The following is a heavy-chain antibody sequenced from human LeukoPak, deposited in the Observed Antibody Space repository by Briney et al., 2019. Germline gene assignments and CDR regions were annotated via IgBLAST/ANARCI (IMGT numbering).Heavy chain of an antibody. Sequence: GGSLRLSCAASGFTVSNNYMSWVRQAPGKGLEWVSVINSIGSTYYADSVKGRFTISRDNSKNTLYLQMNSLRAEDTAVYYCARVRGSGYPYYYYYYMDVWGKGTTVTVSS. CDR2: INSIGST. CDR3: ARVRGSGYPYYYYYYMDV. V-gene: IGHV3-53*01. CDR1: GFTVSNNY. J-gene: IGHJ6*03. D-gene: IGHD3-3*01.